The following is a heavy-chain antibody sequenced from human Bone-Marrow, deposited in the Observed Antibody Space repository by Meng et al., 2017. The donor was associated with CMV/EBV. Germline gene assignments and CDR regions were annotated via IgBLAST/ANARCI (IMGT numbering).Heavy chain of an antibody. Sequence: GGSLRLSCAASGFTFNSYDMHWVRQVTGRGLEWVSAIGTAGDTYYAGSVEGRFTISRENAKNSFYLQMNGLRVGDTAVYYCARGVPEGSNLFFYYGMDVWGQGTMVTVSS. V-gene: IGHV3-13*01. CDR3: ARGVPEGSNLFFYYGMDV. CDR2: IGTAGDT. J-gene: IGHJ6*02. CDR1: GFTFNSYD. D-gene: IGHD3-16*02.